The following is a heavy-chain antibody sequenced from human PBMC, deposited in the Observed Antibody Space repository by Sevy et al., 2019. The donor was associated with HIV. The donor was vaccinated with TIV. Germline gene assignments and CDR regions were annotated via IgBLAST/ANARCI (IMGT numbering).Heavy chain of an antibody. CDR1: GFTFSNYA. D-gene: IGHD3-22*01. CDR2: IWSDGAYQ. Sequence: GGSLRLSCAAAGFTFSNYAMHWVRQAPGKGLEWVAIIWSDGAYQYHGDSVKGRFTISRDNSKNTLYLQMNNVRVEDTAVYYCARGGYYYDNAAYYAFDSWGQGTLFTVSS. J-gene: IGHJ4*02. CDR3: ARGGYYYDNAAYYAFDS. V-gene: IGHV3-33*01.